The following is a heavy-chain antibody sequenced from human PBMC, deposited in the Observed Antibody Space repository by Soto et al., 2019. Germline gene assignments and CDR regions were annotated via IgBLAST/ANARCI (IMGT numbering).Heavy chain of an antibody. D-gene: IGHD3-10*01. CDR3: ATPYYYGSETTSYYYGMDV. CDR1: GYTLTELS. J-gene: IGHJ6*02. V-gene: IGHV1-24*01. Sequence: RASVKVSCKVSGYTLTELSMHWVRQAPGKGLEWMGGFDPEDGETIYAQKFQGRVTMTEDTSTDTAYMELSSLRSEDTAVYYCATPYYYGSETTSYYYGMDVWGQGTTVTVSS. CDR2: FDPEDGET.